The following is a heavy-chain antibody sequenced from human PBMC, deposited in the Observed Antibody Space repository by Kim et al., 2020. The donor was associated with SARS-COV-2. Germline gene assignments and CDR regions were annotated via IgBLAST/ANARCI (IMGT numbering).Heavy chain of an antibody. V-gene: IGHV4-59*13. D-gene: IGHD6-19*01. Sequence: SETLSLTCTVSGGSISSYYWSWIRQPPGKGLEWIGYIYYSGSTNYNPSLKSRVTISVDTSKNQFSLKLSSVTAADTAVYYCARIAVAGTALFDYWGQGTLVTVSS. J-gene: IGHJ4*02. CDR3: ARIAVAGTALFDY. CDR2: IYYSGST. CDR1: GGSISSYY.